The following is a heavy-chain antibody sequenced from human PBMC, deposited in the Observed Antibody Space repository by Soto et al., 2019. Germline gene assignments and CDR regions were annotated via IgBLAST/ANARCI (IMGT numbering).Heavy chain of an antibody. CDR1: GFTFSSYG. Sequence: PGGSLRLSCAASGFTFSSYGMHWVRQAPGKGLEWVAVIWYDGSTKYYADSVKGRFTISRDNSKNTLYLQMNSLRAEDTAVYYCARSASEYYYYYGMDVWGQGTTVTVSS. CDR3: ARSASEYYYYYGMDV. J-gene: IGHJ6*02. CDR2: IWYDGSTK. V-gene: IGHV3-33*01.